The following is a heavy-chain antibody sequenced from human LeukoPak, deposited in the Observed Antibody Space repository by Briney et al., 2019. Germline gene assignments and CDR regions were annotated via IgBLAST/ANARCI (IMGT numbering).Heavy chain of an antibody. V-gene: IGHV4-34*01. CDR3: ARGTYYDFWSGYYIGMNYFDY. Sequence: SETLSLTCAVYGGSFSGYYWSWIRQPPGKGLEWIGEINHSGSTNYNPSLKSRVTISVDTSKNQFSLKLSSVTAADTAVYYCARGTYYDFWSGYYIGMNYFDYWGQGTLVTVSS. CDR2: INHSGST. J-gene: IGHJ4*02. CDR1: GGSFSGYY. D-gene: IGHD3-3*01.